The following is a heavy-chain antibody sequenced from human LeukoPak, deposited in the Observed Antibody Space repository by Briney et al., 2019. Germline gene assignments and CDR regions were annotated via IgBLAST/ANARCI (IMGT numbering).Heavy chain of an antibody. CDR1: GGSFSGYY. J-gene: IGHJ6*02. D-gene: IGHD3-3*01. CDR2: IKQDGSEK. V-gene: IGHV3-7*01. CDR3: AREAQYYDFWSGYLTDYYYYGMDV. Sequence: ETLSLTCAVYGGSFSGYYWSWVRQAPGKGLEWVANIKQDGSEKYYVDSVKGRFTISRDNAKNSLYLQMNSLRAEDTAVYYCAREAQYYDFWSGYLTDYYYYGMDVWGQGTTVTVS.